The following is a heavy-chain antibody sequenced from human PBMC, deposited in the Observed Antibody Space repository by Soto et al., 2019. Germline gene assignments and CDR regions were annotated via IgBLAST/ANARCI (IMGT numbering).Heavy chain of an antibody. CDR3: ARDSDYYDSSGYYYGIDY. D-gene: IGHD3-22*01. Sequence: GGSLRLSCAASGFTFSSYGMHWVRQAPGKGLEWVAVISYDGSNKYYADSVKGRFTISRDNAKNSLYLQMNSLRAEDTAVYYCARDSDYYDSSGYYYGIDYWGQGTLVTVSS. CDR2: ISYDGSNK. CDR1: GFTFSSYG. J-gene: IGHJ4*02. V-gene: IGHV3-30*03.